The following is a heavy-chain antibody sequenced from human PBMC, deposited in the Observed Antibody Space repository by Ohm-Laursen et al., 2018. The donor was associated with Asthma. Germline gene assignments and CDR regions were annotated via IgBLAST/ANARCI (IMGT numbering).Heavy chain of an antibody. D-gene: IGHD6-6*01. CDR3: ARPEYSSSCPVYYYYGMDV. Sequence: SVKVSCNASGYTFTSYYMHWVRQAPGQGLEWMGIINPSGGSTSYAQKFQGRVTMTRGTSTSTVYMELSSLRSEDTAVYYCARPEYSSSCPVYYYYGMDVWGQGTTVTVSS. V-gene: IGHV1-46*01. CDR2: INPSGGST. J-gene: IGHJ6*02. CDR1: GYTFTSYY.